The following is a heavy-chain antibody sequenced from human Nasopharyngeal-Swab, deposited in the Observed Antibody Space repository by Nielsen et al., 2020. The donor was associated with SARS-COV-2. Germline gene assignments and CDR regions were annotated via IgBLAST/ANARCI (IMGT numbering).Heavy chain of an antibody. J-gene: IGHJ4*02. D-gene: IGHD1-1*01. CDR2: IYYSGST. CDR3: ARRTTYDHFDY. V-gene: IGHV4-59*01. Sequence: SETLSLTCTVSGGSISGYYWSWIWQPPGEGLEWIGYIYYSGSTNYNPSLGSRVTISVDTSKNQFSLHLTSVAAADTAMYYCARRTTYDHFDYWGQGILVTVSS. CDR1: GGSISGYY.